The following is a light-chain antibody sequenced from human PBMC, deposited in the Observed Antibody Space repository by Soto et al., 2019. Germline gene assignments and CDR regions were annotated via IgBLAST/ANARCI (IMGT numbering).Light chain of an antibody. J-gene: IGKJ1*01. V-gene: IGKV3-20*01. CDR2: GAS. CDR1: QSVRSSY. Sequence: EIVLTQSPGTLSLSPGERATLSCRASQSVRSSYLAWYQQKPGQAPRLLIYGASSRATGIQDRFSGSGSWTDFTLKIRRLEPEDFSVYYCQQYGSSLTWTFGQGTKVEIK. CDR3: QQYGSSLTWT.